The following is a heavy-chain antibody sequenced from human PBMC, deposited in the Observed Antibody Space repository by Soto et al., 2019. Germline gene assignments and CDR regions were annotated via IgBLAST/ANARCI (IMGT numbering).Heavy chain of an antibody. V-gene: IGHV3-21*01. J-gene: IGHJ4*02. CDR3: AREAEDLTSNFDY. CDR2: ISSTTNYI. CDR1: GFTFSRYS. Sequence: GGSLRLSCAASGFTFSRYSMNWVRQAPGKGLEWVSSISSTTNYIYYADSMKGRFTVSRDNAKNSVYLDMNSLSAEDTAVYYCAREAEDLTSNFDYWGQGTLVTVSS.